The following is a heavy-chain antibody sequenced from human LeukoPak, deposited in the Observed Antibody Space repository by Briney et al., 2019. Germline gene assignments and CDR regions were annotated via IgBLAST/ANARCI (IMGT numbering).Heavy chain of an antibody. CDR3: AGMIPTMGFDY. V-gene: IGHV3-23*01. CDR1: GFTFSSFA. CDR2: LSGDGGST. Sequence: PGGSLRLSCAASGFTFSSFAMNWVRQAPGKGLEWVSTLSGDGGSTYYADSVKGRFTISRDNSKNTLYLQMSSLRAEDTAVYYCAGMIPTMGFDYWGQGTLVTVSP. J-gene: IGHJ4*02. D-gene: IGHD3-22*01.